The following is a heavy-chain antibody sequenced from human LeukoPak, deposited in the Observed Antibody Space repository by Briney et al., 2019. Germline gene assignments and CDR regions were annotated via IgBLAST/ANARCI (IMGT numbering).Heavy chain of an antibody. CDR3: AGDTSIAAAGTLGY. Sequence: ASVKVSCKASGYTFTSYGISWVRQAPGQGLEWMGWISAYNGNTNYAQKLQGRVTMTTDTSTSTAYMELRSLRSDDTAVYYCAGDTSIAAAGTLGYWGPGILVTVSS. CDR2: ISAYNGNT. J-gene: IGHJ4*02. CDR1: GYTFTSYG. V-gene: IGHV1-18*01. D-gene: IGHD6-13*01.